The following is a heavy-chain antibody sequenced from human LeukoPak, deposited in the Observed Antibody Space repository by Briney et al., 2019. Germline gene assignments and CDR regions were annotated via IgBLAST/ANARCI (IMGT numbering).Heavy chain of an antibody. CDR3: ARDYGSSPVPHY. Sequence: GGSLRLSCAASGFTFSSYSMDWVRQAPGKGLEWVSSISSSSSYIYYADSVKGRFTISRDNAKNSLYLQMNSLRAEDTAVYYCARDYGSSPVPHYWGQGTLVTVSS. CDR1: GFTFSSYS. CDR2: ISSSSSYI. J-gene: IGHJ4*02. D-gene: IGHD6-6*01. V-gene: IGHV3-21*01.